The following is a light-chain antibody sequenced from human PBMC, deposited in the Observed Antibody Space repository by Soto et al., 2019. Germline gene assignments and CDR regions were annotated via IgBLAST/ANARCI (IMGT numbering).Light chain of an antibody. Sequence: QSALTQPASVSGSPGQSITISCTGTSSDVGGYNYVSWYQQHPGKAPKLMIYDVSNRASGVSNRFSGSKSGNTASLTISGLQAEDEADYYWSSYTGSSPVVFGGGTKLTVL. V-gene: IGLV2-14*01. CDR2: DVS. J-gene: IGLJ3*02. CDR3: SSYTGSSPVV. CDR1: SSDVGGYNY.